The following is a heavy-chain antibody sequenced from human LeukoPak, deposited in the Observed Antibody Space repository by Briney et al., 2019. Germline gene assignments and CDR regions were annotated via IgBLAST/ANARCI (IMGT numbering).Heavy chain of an antibody. J-gene: IGHJ4*02. Sequence: GGSLRLSCAASGFIFINAWMNWVRQAPGKGLEWVSYISSSSSTIYYADSVKGRFTISRDNAKNSLYLQMNSLRAEDTAVYYCASLFLSIDYWGQGTLVTVSS. D-gene: IGHD3-10*02. CDR1: GFIFINAW. V-gene: IGHV3-48*01. CDR3: ASLFLSIDY. CDR2: ISSSSSTI.